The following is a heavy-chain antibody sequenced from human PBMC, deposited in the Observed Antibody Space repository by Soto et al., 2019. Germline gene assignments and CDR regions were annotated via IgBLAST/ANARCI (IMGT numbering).Heavy chain of an antibody. Sequence: SETLSLTCAVYGGSVNGYYWNWIRQPPGKGLEWIGEINHTGGTHYNPSLKSRVTVSVDTSKNQFSLRLSSVTAADTAIYYCATRITVFGLLIPPFDPWGQGTQVTVSS. CDR1: GGSVNGYY. CDR2: INHTGGT. D-gene: IGHD3-3*01. CDR3: ATRITVFGLLIPPFDP. V-gene: IGHV4-34*01. J-gene: IGHJ5*02.